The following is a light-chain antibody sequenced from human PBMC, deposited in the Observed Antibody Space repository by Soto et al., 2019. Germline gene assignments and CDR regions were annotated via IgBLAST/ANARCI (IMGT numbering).Light chain of an antibody. CDR3: QQYGSSLWT. V-gene: IGKV3-20*01. J-gene: IGKJ1*01. Sequence: EIVLTQSPGTLSLSPGERATLSCRASQSVSSSYLAWYQQKPGQAPRLLIYGASSRATGFPDRFSGSGSGTDFTLTISRLEPEDFALYYCQQYGSSLWTFGQGTKVEIK. CDR2: GAS. CDR1: QSVSSSY.